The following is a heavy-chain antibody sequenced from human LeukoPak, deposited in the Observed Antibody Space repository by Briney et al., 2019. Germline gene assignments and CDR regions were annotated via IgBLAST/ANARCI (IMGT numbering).Heavy chain of an antibody. V-gene: IGHV3-9*01. CDR1: GFTFDDYA. CDR2: ISWNSGSI. J-gene: IGHJ4*02. CDR3: AKGGYYDILTGLYY. D-gene: IGHD3-9*01. Sequence: SLRLSCAASGFTFDDYAMHWVRQAPGKGLEWVSGISWNSGSIGYADSVKGRFTISRDNAKNSLYLQMNSLRAEDTALYYCAKGGYYDILTGLYYWGQGTLVTVSS.